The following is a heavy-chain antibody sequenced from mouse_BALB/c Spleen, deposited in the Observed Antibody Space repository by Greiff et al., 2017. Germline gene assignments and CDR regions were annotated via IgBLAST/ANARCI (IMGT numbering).Heavy chain of an antibody. CDR2: IDPANGNT. Sequence: VQLKQSGAELVKPGASVKLSCTASGFNIKDTYMHWVKQRPEQGLEWIGRIDPANGNTKYDPKFQGKATITADTSSNTAYLQLSSLTSEDTAVYYCARSQVPYAMDYWGQGTSVTVSS. V-gene: IGHV14-3*02. CDR3: ARSQVPYAMDY. CDR1: GFNIKDTY. D-gene: IGHD3-1*01. J-gene: IGHJ4*01.